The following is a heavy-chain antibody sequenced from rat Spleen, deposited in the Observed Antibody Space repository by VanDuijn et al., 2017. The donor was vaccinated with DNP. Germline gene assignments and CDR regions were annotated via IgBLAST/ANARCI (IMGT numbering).Heavy chain of an antibody. V-gene: IGHV5-25*01. J-gene: IGHJ2*01. CDR2: INTGGGDT. CDR3: ARQWDS. Sequence: EVKLVESGGGLVQPGRSLKLSCAASGFNFNDYWMAWVRQAPGKGLEWVASINTGGGDTSYRDSVKGRFTISRDNAKSTLYLQMDSLRSEDTATYYCARQWDSWGQGVMVTVSS. CDR1: GFNFNDYW.